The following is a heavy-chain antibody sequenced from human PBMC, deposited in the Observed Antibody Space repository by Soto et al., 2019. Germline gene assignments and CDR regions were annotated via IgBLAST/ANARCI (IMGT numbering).Heavy chain of an antibody. D-gene: IGHD3-3*01. Sequence: PGESLKISCKGSGYSFTSYWIGWVRQMPGKGLEWMGIIYPGDSDTRYSPSFQGQVTISADKSISTAYLQWSSLKASDTAMYYCARSHLPNDFWSGYYPTPYYYGMDVWGQGTTVTAP. J-gene: IGHJ6*02. V-gene: IGHV5-51*01. CDR3: ARSHLPNDFWSGYYPTPYYYGMDV. CDR1: GYSFTSYW. CDR2: IYPGDSDT.